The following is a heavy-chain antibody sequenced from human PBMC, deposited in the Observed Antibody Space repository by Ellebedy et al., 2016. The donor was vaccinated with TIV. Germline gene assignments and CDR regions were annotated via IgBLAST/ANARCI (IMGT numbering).Heavy chain of an antibody. CDR3: ARRASYGDYAVQVNPWFDP. J-gene: IGHJ5*02. CDR1: GFNFRSYW. V-gene: IGHV3-7*01. D-gene: IGHD4-17*01. CDR2: IRQEGTEI. Sequence: PGGSLRLSCAASGFNFRSYWMTWVRQAPGKGLEGVAKIRQEGTEIYYVESVKGRFTISRDNAKNSLFLQMNSLRVEDTAVYYCARRASYGDYAVQVNPWFDPWGQGTLVTVSS.